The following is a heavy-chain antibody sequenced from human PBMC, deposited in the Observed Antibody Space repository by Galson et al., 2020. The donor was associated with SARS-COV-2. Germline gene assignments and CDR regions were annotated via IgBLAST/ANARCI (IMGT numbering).Heavy chain of an antibody. J-gene: IGHJ4*02. CDR3: AKDIVAAGIRVFDY. D-gene: IGHD6-13*01. Sequence: GGSLRLSCAASGFTFDDYAMHWVRQAPGKGLEWVSGISWNSGSIGYADSVKGRFTISRDNAKNSLYLQMNSLRAEDTALYYCAKDIVAAGIRVFDYWAREPWSPSPQ. CDR1: GFTFDDYA. V-gene: IGHV3-9*01. CDR2: ISWNSGSI.